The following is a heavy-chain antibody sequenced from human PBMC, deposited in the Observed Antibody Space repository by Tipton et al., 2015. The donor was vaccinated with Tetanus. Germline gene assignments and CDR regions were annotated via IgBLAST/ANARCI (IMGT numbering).Heavy chain of an antibody. Sequence: TLSLTCAVYGGSFSGYYCTWIRQSPGNGLEWIGDIHPSGIVSYPPSLKSRVAILLDTSANQFSLKLTSVTAADTAVYYCARGEDQYKSGNHWGQGTPVTVSS. CDR3: ARGEDQYKSGNH. V-gene: IGHV4-34*01. J-gene: IGHJ5*02. CDR2: IHPSGIV. CDR1: GGSFSGYY. D-gene: IGHD1-1*01.